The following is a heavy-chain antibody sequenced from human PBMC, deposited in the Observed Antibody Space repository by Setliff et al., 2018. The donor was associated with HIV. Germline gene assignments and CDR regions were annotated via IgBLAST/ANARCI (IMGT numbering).Heavy chain of an antibody. Sequence: SETLSLTCTVSGVSTSIHYWVWIRQPAGRGLEWIGRIHTSDTTRYNPSLQSRVAMSVDTSKNQFSLKLTSVSAADTVVYYCARGVAAAGMLMDVWGKGTTVTVSS. D-gene: IGHD6-13*01. CDR1: GVSTSIHY. CDR3: ARGVAAAGMLMDV. V-gene: IGHV4-4*07. J-gene: IGHJ6*03. CDR2: IHTSDTT.